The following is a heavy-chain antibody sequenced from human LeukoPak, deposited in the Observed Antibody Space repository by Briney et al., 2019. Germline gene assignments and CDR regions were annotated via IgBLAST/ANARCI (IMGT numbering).Heavy chain of an antibody. V-gene: IGHV4-59*01. CDR1: GGSISSYY. Sequence: SETLSLTCTVSGGSISSYYWSWIRQPPGKGLEWIGYIYYSGSTNYNPCLKSRVTISVDTSKNQFSLKLSSVTAADTAVYYCARGGYSGYSSWGQGTLVTVSS. CDR3: ARGGYSGYSS. J-gene: IGHJ4*02. CDR2: IYYSGST. D-gene: IGHD5-12*01.